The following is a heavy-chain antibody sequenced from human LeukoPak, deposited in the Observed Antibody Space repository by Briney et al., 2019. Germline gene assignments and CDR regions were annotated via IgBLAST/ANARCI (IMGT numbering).Heavy chain of an antibody. CDR2: ISYDGSNK. D-gene: IGHD3-22*01. Sequence: SGGSLRLSCAASGFTFNSYAMHWVRQAPGKELERVAVISYDGSNKYYADSVKGRFTISRDNSKNTLYLQMNSLRAEDTAVYYCARDHYYYDSSGYYFDYWGQGTLVTVSS. J-gene: IGHJ4*02. V-gene: IGHV3-30-3*01. CDR1: GFTFNSYA. CDR3: ARDHYYYDSSGYYFDY.